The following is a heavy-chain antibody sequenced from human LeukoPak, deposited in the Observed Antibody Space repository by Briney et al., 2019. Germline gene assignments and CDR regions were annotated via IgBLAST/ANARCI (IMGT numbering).Heavy chain of an antibody. Sequence: ASVKVSCKASGYTFTSYYMHWVRQAPGQGLEWMGIINPSGGSTSYAQKFQGRVTMTRDTSTSTVYMELSSLRSEDTAVYYCARDGGGYNPYWYFDLWGRGTLVTVSS. V-gene: IGHV1-46*01. D-gene: IGHD5-24*01. CDR2: INPSGGST. CDR3: ARDGGGYNPYWYFDL. J-gene: IGHJ2*01. CDR1: GYTFTSYY.